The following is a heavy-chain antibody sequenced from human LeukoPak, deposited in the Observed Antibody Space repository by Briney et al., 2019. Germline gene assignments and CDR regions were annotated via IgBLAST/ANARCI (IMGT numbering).Heavy chain of an antibody. J-gene: IGHJ4*02. D-gene: IGHD5-24*01. V-gene: IGHV3-30*03. CDR2: MSNSGENT. CDR3: AREEIKGIWAPTFDY. Sequence: GRSLRLSCAASGFTFSSYSMQWVRQTPGKGLEWVGIMSNSGENTFYGEAVKGRFTISRDNSQNTLYLQMNSLRPEDTAVYYCAREEIKGIWAPTFDYWGQGTLVTVSS. CDR1: GFTFSSYS.